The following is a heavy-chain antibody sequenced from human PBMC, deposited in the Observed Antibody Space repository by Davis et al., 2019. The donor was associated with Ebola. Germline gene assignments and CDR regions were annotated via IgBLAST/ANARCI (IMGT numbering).Heavy chain of an antibody. V-gene: IGHV4-34*01. CDR3: ARSVLRFLRAGFDP. J-gene: IGHJ5*02. Sequence: SEPLSPTLAVHGASFSTYCWSWNRQPAGKVPEWLEEINHSGSNNYNPSLKRRVTISVNTSKNQFSLKLSSVTAADTAVYSCARSVLRFLRAGFDPWSQGTLVTVSS. CDR1: GASFSTYC. CDR2: INHSGSN. D-gene: IGHD3-3*01.